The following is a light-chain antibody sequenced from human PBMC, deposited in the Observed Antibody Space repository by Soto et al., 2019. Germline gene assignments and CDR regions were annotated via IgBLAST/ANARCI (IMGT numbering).Light chain of an antibody. CDR1: QRGISNI. Sequence: EIVMTQSPATLSVSPGARATLSGSGQRGISNILAWYQQRPGEAPRLLIYGASTRATGIPARFSGSGSGTEFTLTISSLQSEDSAVYYCQQYNNWLLTFGEGTKVDIK. CDR2: GAS. V-gene: IGKV3-15*01. J-gene: IGKJ1*01. CDR3: QQYNNWLLT.